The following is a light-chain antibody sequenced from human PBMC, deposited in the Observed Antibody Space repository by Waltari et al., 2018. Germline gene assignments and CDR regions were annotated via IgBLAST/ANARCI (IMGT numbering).Light chain of an antibody. J-gene: IGLJ1*01. CDR1: GLEKNS. Sequence: SYDLTQSPSVSVLPGQTASITCSGGGLEKNSVCWYQQKPGQSPVLVIYQDVRRPSEIPERFSGSNSGNTATLTISGTQPMDEADYYCQAWDSGVAGVFGTGTRVTVL. V-gene: IGLV3-1*01. CDR3: QAWDSGVAGV. CDR2: QDV.